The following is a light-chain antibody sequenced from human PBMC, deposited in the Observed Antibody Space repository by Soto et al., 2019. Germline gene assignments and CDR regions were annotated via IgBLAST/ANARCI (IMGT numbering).Light chain of an antibody. CDR1: QSVSSSD. V-gene: IGKV3D-20*01. Sequence: EIVLTQSPATLSLSPGERATLSCGASQSVSSSDLAWYQQKPGLAPRLLIYDASSRATGIPDRFSGSGSGTDFTLTISRLEPEDFAVYYCQQYGSSPQTFGQGTKLEIK. CDR2: DAS. J-gene: IGKJ2*01. CDR3: QQYGSSPQT.